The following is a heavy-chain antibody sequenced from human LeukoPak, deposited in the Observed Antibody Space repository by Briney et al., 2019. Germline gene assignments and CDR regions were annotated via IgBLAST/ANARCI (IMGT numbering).Heavy chain of an antibody. CDR3: ATTVTNGTKRYYYYMDV. Sequence: ASVKVSCKASGYTFTSYGISWVRQAPGQGLEWMGWISAYNGNTNYAQKLQGRVTMTEDTSTDTAYMELSSLRSEDTAVYYCATTVTNGTKRYYYYMDVWGKGTTVTVSS. D-gene: IGHD4-17*01. CDR1: GYTFTSYG. V-gene: IGHV1-18*01. CDR2: ISAYNGNT. J-gene: IGHJ6*03.